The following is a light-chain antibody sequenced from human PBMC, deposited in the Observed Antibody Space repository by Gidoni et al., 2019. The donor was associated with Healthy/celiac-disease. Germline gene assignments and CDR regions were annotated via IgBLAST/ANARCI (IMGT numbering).Light chain of an antibody. J-gene: IGKJ2*01. CDR2: DAS. Sequence: ELVLTQSPATLSLSPGERATLTCRASHSVISYLAWYQQKPGQPPRLLIYDASNRATGIPARFSGRGAGTDFTLTISSLEPEDFAVYYCQQRSNPYTFGQGTKLEIK. CDR1: HSVISY. CDR3: QQRSNPYT. V-gene: IGKV3-11*01.